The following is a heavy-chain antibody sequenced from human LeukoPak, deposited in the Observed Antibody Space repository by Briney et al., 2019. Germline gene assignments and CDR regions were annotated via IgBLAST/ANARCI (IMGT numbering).Heavy chain of an antibody. V-gene: IGHV4-59*08. CDR3: ARQSRFRYFDY. J-gene: IGHJ4*02. Sequence: SETLSLTCTVSGGSISSYYWSWIRQPPGKGPEWIGYINYSGSTNYNPSLKSRVTISVDTSKNQFSLKLSSVTAADTAVYYCARQSRFRYFDYWGQGTLSPSPQ. CDR1: GGSISSYY. CDR2: INYSGST.